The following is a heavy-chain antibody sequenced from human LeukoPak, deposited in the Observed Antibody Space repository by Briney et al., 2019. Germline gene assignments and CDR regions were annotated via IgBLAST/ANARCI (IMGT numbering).Heavy chain of an antibody. CDR3: AKAKAYDFWSGSTFDY. CDR2: ISGSGGSP. J-gene: IGHJ4*02. V-gene: IGHV3-23*01. D-gene: IGHD3-3*01. CDR1: GFTFSTYA. Sequence: GGSLRLSCAASGFTFSTYAMNWVRQAPGKGLEWVSAISGSGGSPYYADSVKGRFTISRDNSKKTLYLQMNSPRDEDTAVYYCAKAKAYDFWSGSTFDYWGQGTLVTVSS.